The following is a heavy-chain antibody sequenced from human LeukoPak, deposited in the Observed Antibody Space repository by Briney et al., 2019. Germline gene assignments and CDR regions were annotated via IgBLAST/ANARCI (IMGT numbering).Heavy chain of an antibody. J-gene: IGHJ3*02. CDR1: GGSISTYY. V-gene: IGHV4-59*01. CDR2: IYYTGNT. Sequence: SETLSLTCTVSGGSISTYYWSWIRQPPGKGLEWIGYIYYTGNTNYNPSLKSRITISVDTSKNQFSLKLSSVTAADMAFYYCARSASSSSRSAFDIWGQGTMVTVSS. D-gene: IGHD6-6*01. CDR3: ARSASSSSRSAFDI.